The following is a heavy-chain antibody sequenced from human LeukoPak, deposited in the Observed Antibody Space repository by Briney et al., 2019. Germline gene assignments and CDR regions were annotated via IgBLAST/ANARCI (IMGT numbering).Heavy chain of an antibody. J-gene: IGHJ4*02. D-gene: IGHD3-3*01. CDR3: ARASPSDFWSGYAHSLDY. V-gene: IGHV4-39*07. CDR1: GGSISSSSYY. CDR2: INYSGTT. Sequence: SETLSLTCTVSGGSISSSSYYWGWIRQPPGKGLEWIGSINYSGTTYYNPSLKSRVTISVDTSKKQFSLKLNSVTGADTAVYYCARASPSDFWSGYAHSLDYWGQGTLVTVSS.